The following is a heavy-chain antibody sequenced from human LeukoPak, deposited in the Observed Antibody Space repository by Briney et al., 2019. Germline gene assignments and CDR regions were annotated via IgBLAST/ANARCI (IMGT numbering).Heavy chain of an antibody. D-gene: IGHD1-26*01. J-gene: IGHJ4*02. V-gene: IGHV3-21*01. CDR1: GFTFSSYG. Sequence: PGGSLRLSCAASGFTFSSYGMNWVRQAPGKGLEWVSSISSSSSYIYYADSVKGRFTISRDNAKNSLYLQMNSLRAEDTAVYYCARDPIVGADSDDYWGQGTLVTVSS. CDR2: ISSSSSYI. CDR3: ARDPIVGADSDDY.